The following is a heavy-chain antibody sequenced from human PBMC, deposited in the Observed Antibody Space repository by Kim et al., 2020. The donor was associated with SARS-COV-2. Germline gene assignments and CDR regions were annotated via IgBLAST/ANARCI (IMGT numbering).Heavy chain of an antibody. CDR1: GGSISSSSYY. V-gene: IGHV4-39*01. D-gene: IGHD3-22*01. Sequence: SETLSLTCTVSGGSISSSSYYWGWIRQPPGKGLEWIGSIYYSGSTYYNPSLKSRVTISVDTSKNQFSLKLSSVTAADTAVYYCARSYYYDSSGYWSVPTIYYYYYGMDVWGQGTTVTVSS. J-gene: IGHJ6*02. CDR2: IYYSGST. CDR3: ARSYYYDSSGYWSVPTIYYYYYGMDV.